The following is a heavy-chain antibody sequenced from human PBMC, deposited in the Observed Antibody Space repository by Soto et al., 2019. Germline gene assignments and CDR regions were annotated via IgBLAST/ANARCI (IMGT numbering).Heavy chain of an antibody. CDR1: GYTFTSYA. CDR3: ARAFALLWFGELFY. D-gene: IGHD3-10*01. V-gene: IGHV1-3*01. J-gene: IGHJ4*02. Sequence: ASVKVSCKASGYTFTSYAMHWVRQAPGQRLEWMGWINAGNGNTKYSQKFQGRVTITRDTSASTAYMELSSLRSEDTAVYYCARAFALLWFGELFYWGQGTLVTVSS. CDR2: INAGNGNT.